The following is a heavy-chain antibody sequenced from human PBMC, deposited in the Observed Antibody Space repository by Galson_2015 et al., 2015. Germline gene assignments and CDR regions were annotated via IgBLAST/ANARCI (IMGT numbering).Heavy chain of an antibody. Sequence: SLRLSCAASAFTFSSYAMSWVRQAPGKGLEWVSTISGSGVSTYYADSVKGRFTISRDNSKSTLYLQMNSLRAEDTALYYCAKFMTSVVYDAFDIWGQGTMVTVSS. CDR1: AFTFSSYA. V-gene: IGHV3-23*01. CDR3: AKFMTSVVYDAFDI. J-gene: IGHJ3*02. CDR2: ISGSGVST. D-gene: IGHD4-23*01.